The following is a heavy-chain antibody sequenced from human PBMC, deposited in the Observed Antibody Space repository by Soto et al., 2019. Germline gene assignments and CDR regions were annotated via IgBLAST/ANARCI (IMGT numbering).Heavy chain of an antibody. Sequence: GGSLRLSCAASGFTFSSYAMHWVRQAPGKGLEWVAVISYDGSNKYYADSVKGRFTISRDNSKNTLYLQMNSLRAEDTAVYYCARDINDLEEFDYWGQGTLVTVSS. D-gene: IGHD2-8*01. CDR3: ARDINDLEEFDY. J-gene: IGHJ4*02. CDR1: GFTFSSYA. CDR2: ISYDGSNK. V-gene: IGHV3-30-3*01.